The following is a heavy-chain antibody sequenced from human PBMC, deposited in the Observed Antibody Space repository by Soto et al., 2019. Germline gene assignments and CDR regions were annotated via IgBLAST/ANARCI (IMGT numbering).Heavy chain of an antibody. J-gene: IGHJ4*02. V-gene: IGHV4-59*11. CDR3: AKFSAAERDSPFIIGFDS. CDR2: IYHTGSI. CDR1: GVSMSGHF. D-gene: IGHD2-21*01. Sequence: QVQLQESGPGLVKPSETLSLTCAVSGVSMSGHFWNWIRQTPGRGLEWIGYIYHTGSIQYNPSLKSRVAISIDTSKSQFSLKLRSVTAADTATYYCAKFSAAERDSPFIIGFDSWGQGALVTVSA.